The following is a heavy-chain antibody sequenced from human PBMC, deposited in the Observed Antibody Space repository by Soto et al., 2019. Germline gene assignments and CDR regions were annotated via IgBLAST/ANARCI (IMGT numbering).Heavy chain of an antibody. D-gene: IGHD3-3*01. CDR1: GFSLSTSGVG. CDR2: IYWDDDK. V-gene: IGHV2-5*02. J-gene: IGHJ6*03. Sequence: PTLVNPTQTLTLTCTFSGFSLSTSGVGVGWIRQPPGKALEWLALIYWDDDKRYSPSLKSRLTITKDTSKNQVVLTMTNMDPVDTATYYCAHRRLAYDFWSGYYPYYMDVWGKGTTVTVSS. CDR3: AHRRLAYDFWSGYYPYYMDV.